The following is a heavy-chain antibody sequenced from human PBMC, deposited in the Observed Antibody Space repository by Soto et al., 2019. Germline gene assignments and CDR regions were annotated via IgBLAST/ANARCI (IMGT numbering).Heavy chain of an antibody. Sequence: QVQLVQSGAEVKKPGSSVKVACKASGGTFSSYSINWVRQAPGQGLEWMGEILPIFGTANYAQKLQGRVTITTDESTDTAYMELSSLRSEDTAVYYCARDGGRHSGGIDYWGQGTLVTVSS. CDR3: ARDGGRHSGGIDY. CDR2: ILPIFGTA. V-gene: IGHV1-69*01. J-gene: IGHJ4*02. D-gene: IGHD1-26*01. CDR1: GGTFSSYS.